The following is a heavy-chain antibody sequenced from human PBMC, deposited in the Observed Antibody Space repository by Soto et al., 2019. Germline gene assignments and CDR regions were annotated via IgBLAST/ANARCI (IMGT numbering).Heavy chain of an antibody. CDR1: GFTFSDYY. CDR2: ISSSSSYT. CDR3: ARSRYSSCWSDAFDI. D-gene: IGHD6-19*01. J-gene: IGHJ3*02. Sequence: SGFTFSDYYMSWIRQAPGKGLEWVSYISSSSSYTNYADSVKGRFTISRDNAKNSLYLQMNSLRAEDTAVYYCARSRYSSCWSDAFDIWGQGTMVTVSS. V-gene: IGHV3-11*06.